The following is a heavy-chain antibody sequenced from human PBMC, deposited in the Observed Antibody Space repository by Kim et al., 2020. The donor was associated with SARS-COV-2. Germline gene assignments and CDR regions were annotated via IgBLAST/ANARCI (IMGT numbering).Heavy chain of an antibody. V-gene: IGHV4-31*03. J-gene: IGHJ4*02. CDR2: IYYSGST. CDR1: GGSISSGGYY. CDR3: ARVPAYYYDSSGYLLGYFDY. D-gene: IGHD3-22*01. Sequence: SETLSLTCTVSGGSISSGGYYWSWIRQHPGKGLEWIGYIYYSGSTYYNPSLKSRVTISVDTSKNQFSLKLSSVTAADTAVYYCARVPAYYYDSSGYLLGYFDYWGQGTLVTVSS.